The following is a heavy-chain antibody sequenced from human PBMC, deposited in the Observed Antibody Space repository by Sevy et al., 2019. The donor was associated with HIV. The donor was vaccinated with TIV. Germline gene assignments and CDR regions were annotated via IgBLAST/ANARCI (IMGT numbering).Heavy chain of an antibody. D-gene: IGHD3-10*01. Sequence: GGSLRLSCAASGFTFSDYYMSWIRQAPGKGLEWVSYISSSGSTIYYADSVKGRFTISRDNAKNSLSLQMNSLRAEDTAVYYCARVWGYYYGSGSYNGMDVWGQGTTVTVSS. CDR3: ARVWGYYYGSGSYNGMDV. J-gene: IGHJ6*02. CDR1: GFTFSDYY. V-gene: IGHV3-11*01. CDR2: ISSSGSTI.